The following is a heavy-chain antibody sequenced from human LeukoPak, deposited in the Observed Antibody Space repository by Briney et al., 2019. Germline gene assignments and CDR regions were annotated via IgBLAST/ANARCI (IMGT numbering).Heavy chain of an antibody. CDR3: ASHYGSGPFDP. Sequence: GGSLRLSCAASEFSVGSNYMTWVRQAPGKGLEWVSLIYSGGSTYYADSVKGRFTISRDNSKNTLYLQMNSLRAEDTAVYYCASHYGSGPFDPWGQGTLVTVSS. J-gene: IGHJ5*02. CDR2: IYSGGST. D-gene: IGHD3-10*01. V-gene: IGHV3-66*04. CDR1: EFSVGSNY.